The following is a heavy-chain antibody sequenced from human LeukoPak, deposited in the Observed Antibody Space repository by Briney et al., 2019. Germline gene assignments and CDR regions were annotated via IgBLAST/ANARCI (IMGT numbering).Heavy chain of an antibody. V-gene: IGHV1-2*02. Sequence: ASVKVSCKASGYTFTDYHIHWVRQAPGQGLEWMAWINPKSGGTNYAQKFQGRVTMTWDTSINTVFMELSRLRSDDTAIYYCARGRDSGSHTYYLDYWGQGTLVTVSS. J-gene: IGHJ4*02. D-gene: IGHD1-26*01. CDR2: INPKSGGT. CDR3: ARGRDSGSHTYYLDY. CDR1: GYTFTDYH.